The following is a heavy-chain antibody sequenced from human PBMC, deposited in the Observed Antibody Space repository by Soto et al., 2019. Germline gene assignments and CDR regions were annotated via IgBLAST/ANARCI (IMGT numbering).Heavy chain of an antibody. Sequence: SETLSLTCTVSGGSITSGGHYWSWIRQHPGKGLEWIGYIYYSGSTYYNPSLKSRVTISIDTSKNHFSLKVRSVTVADTAVYYCARDQGGITIFGVPYGMDVWGQGTTVTVSS. CDR3: ARDQGGITIFGVPYGMDV. CDR2: IYYSGST. CDR1: GGSITSGGHY. J-gene: IGHJ6*02. V-gene: IGHV4-31*03. D-gene: IGHD3-3*01.